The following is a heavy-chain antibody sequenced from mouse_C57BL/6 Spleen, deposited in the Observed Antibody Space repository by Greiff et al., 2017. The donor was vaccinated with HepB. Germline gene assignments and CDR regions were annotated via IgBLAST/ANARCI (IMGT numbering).Heavy chain of an antibody. CDR3: APLGAMDD. CDR1: GYAFSSSW. V-gene: IGHV1-82*01. J-gene: IGHJ4*01. Sequence: QVQLQQSGPELVKPGASVKISCKASGYAFSSSWMNWVKQRPGKGLEWIGRIYPGDGDTNYNGKFKGKATLTADKSSSTAYMQLSSLTSEDSAVYFCAPLGAMDDWGQGTSVTVSS. CDR2: IYPGDGDT.